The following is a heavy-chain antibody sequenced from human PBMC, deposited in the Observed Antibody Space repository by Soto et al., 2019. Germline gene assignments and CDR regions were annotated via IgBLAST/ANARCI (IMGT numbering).Heavy chain of an antibody. Sequence: PSETLSLTCTVFGGSISSSSYYWGWIRQPPGKGLEWIGSIYYSGNTYYNPSLKSRVTISVDTAKNQFSLKLSSVTAADTAVYYCARGLITGSHYSGGWYYFDSWGQGTQVTVSS. D-gene: IGHD6-19*01. CDR1: GGSISSSSYY. J-gene: IGHJ4*02. CDR3: ARGLITGSHYSGGWYYFDS. CDR2: IYYSGNT. V-gene: IGHV4-39*01.